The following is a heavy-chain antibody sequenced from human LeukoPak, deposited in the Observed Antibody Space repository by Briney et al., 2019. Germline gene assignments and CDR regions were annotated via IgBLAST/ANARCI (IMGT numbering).Heavy chain of an antibody. CDR2: ISAYNGNT. V-gene: IGHV1-18*01. CDR3: ARDPSTTVTTGDFDY. Sequence: ASVKVSCKASGYTFTSYGISWVRQAPGQGPEWMGWISAYNGNTNYAPKLQGRVTMTTDTSTSTAYMELRSLRSDDTAVYYCARDPSTTVTTGDFDYWGQGTLVTVSS. CDR1: GYTFTSYG. D-gene: IGHD4-17*01. J-gene: IGHJ4*02.